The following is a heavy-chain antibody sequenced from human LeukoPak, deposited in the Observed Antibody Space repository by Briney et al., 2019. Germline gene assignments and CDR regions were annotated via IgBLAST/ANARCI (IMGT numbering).Heavy chain of an antibody. V-gene: IGHV3-53*01. CDR1: GFTVSSNY. D-gene: IGHD4-17*01. J-gene: IGHJ6*02. CDR3: ASRTVTGYYYYGMDV. CDR2: IYSGGST. Sequence: GGSLRLSCAASGFTVSSNYMSWVRQAPGKGLEWVSVIYSGGSTYYADSVKGRFTISRDNSKNTLYLQMNSLRAEDTAVYYCASRTVTGYYYYGMDVWGQGTTVTVSS.